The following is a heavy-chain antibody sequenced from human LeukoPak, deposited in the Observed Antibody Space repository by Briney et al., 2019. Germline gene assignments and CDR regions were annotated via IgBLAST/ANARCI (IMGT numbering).Heavy chain of an antibody. V-gene: IGHV4-34*01. CDR1: GGPFSGYF. CDR2: IHNSGTT. J-gene: IGHJ4*02. CDR3: ARRYYYNLGSFPFDF. Sequence: SETLSLTCAVSGGPFSGYFWSWIRQSSGKGPEGIGEIHNSGTTNYNPSLNSRVTISEDTSKNQFYLNLSSVTAADTAVYYCARRYYYNLGSFPFDFWGQGTLVTVSS. D-gene: IGHD3-10*01.